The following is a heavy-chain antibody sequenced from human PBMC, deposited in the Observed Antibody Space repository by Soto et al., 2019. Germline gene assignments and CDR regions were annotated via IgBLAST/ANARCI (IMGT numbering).Heavy chain of an antibody. Sequence: TLSLTCTVSGGSISSGDYYWSWIRQPPGKGLEWIGYIYYSGSTYYNPSLKSRVTISVDTSKNQFSLKLSSVTAADTAVYYRARLNIAAAGVYYFDYWGQGTLVTVSS. V-gene: IGHV4-30-4*01. CDR3: ARLNIAAAGVYYFDY. J-gene: IGHJ4*02. CDR2: IYYSGST. CDR1: GGSISSGDYY. D-gene: IGHD6-13*01.